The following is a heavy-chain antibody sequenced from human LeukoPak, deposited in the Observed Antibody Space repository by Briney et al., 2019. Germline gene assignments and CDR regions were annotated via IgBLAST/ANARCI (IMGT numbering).Heavy chain of an antibody. Sequence: SETLSLTCTVSGGSISSGGYYWTWIRQHPGKGLEWIGYIHYSGSTNYNPSLRSRLTISVDTSNNQFSLKLSSVAAADTAVYYCARAPSYYGSGTMIDYWGQGTLVTVSS. CDR3: ARAPSYYGSGTMIDY. V-gene: IGHV4-31*03. D-gene: IGHD3-10*01. J-gene: IGHJ4*02. CDR1: GGSISSGGYY. CDR2: IHYSGST.